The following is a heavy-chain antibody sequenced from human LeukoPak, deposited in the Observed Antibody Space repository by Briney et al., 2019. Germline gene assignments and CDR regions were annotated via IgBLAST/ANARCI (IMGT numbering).Heavy chain of an antibody. V-gene: IGHV3-21*01. CDR3: ARDPYCSSTSCHHGMDV. D-gene: IGHD2-2*01. CDR1: GGSISSYY. Sequence: ETLSLTCTVSGGSISSYYWSWIRQAPGKGLEWVSSISSSSSYIYYADSVKGRFTISRDNAKNSLYLQMNSLRAEDTAVYYCARDPYCSSTSCHHGMDVWGQGTTVTVSS. J-gene: IGHJ6*02. CDR2: ISSSSSYI.